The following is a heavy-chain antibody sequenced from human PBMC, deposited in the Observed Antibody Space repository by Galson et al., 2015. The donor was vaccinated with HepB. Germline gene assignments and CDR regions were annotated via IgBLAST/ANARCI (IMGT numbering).Heavy chain of an antibody. CDR1: GFAFSHLA. CDR2: IGSDGNNP. J-gene: IGHJ6*02. CDR3: VRDLFGTDV. Sequence: SLRLSCAASGFAFSHLAMHWVRQPPGKGLEYVSTIGSDGNNPYYADSVQGRFTISRDNSKNTMYLQMNSLRGEDTAVYYCVRDLFGTDVWGQGTTVTVSS. V-gene: IGHV3-64D*06.